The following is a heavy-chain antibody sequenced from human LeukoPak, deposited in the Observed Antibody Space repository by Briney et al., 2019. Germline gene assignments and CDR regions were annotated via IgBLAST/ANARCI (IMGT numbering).Heavy chain of an antibody. D-gene: IGHD2-2*01. Sequence: PGGSLRLSCAASGFNLSDYYMTWIRQAPGKGLEWVSYISRSDSTIYYADSVKGRFTISRDNAKNSLYLQMNSLRAEDTAVYYCARDPGPPAFRYQFDYWGQGTLITVSS. CDR3: ARDPGPPAFRYQFDY. CDR2: ISRSDSTI. CDR1: GFNLSDYY. J-gene: IGHJ4*02. V-gene: IGHV3-11*01.